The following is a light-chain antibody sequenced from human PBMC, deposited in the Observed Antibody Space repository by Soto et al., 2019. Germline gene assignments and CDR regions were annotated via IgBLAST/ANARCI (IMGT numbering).Light chain of an antibody. J-gene: IGKJ5*01. CDR3: QQRSRWPIT. Sequence: EIVLTQSPATLSLSPGQRATLSCRAGQSINIYLAWYQQKPGQAPSLLIYDASNRATGIPARFSGSGSGTDFTLTISSLEPEDFAVYYCQQRSRWPITFGQGTRLEIK. CDR1: QSINIY. CDR2: DAS. V-gene: IGKV3-11*01.